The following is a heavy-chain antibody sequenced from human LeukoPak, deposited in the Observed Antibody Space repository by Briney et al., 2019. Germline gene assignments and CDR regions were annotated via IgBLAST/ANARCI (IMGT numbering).Heavy chain of an antibody. Sequence: GGSLRLSCAASGFTFSNHAMNWVRQAPGKGLAWVSVITGSGGSTNYADSVKGRFTISRDNSKNTLFLQMNSLRAEDTAVYYCAKADSYSSLDYYYCYMDVWGKGTTVTVSS. V-gene: IGHV3-23*01. CDR1: GFTFSNHA. CDR3: AKADSYSSLDYYYCYMDV. CDR2: ITGSGGST. J-gene: IGHJ6*03. D-gene: IGHD2-15*01.